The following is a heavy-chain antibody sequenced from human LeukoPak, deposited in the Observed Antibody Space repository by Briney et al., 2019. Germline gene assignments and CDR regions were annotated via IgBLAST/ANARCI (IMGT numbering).Heavy chain of an antibody. V-gene: IGHV4-34*01. CDR2: IYHSGRT. CDR1: GGSFSGYY. J-gene: IGHJ4*02. CDR3: ARDNYDNSGYYFDY. D-gene: IGHD3-22*01. Sequence: SETLSLTCAVYGGSFSGYYWSWIRQPPGKGLEWIGEIYHSGRTNYTPSLKSRVTISVDKSKNQLSLKLSSVTAADTAVYYCARDNYDNSGYYFDYWGQGTLVTVSS.